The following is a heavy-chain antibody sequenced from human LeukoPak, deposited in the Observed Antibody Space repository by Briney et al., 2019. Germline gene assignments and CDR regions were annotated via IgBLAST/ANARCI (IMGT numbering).Heavy chain of an antibody. CDR3: ARDKAFGSRGWYFDYFDY. V-gene: IGHV3-64*01. CDR1: GFTFRDFA. CDR2: ISTDGGST. J-gene: IGHJ4*02. D-gene: IGHD6-19*01. Sequence: PGGSLRLSCVASGFTFRDFAMDWVRQAPGKGLEFISAISTDGGSTYYTNSVKDRFTISRDNSKNTLYLQMGSLRTEDTAIYYCARDKAFGSRGWYFDYFDYWGQGTLVTVSS.